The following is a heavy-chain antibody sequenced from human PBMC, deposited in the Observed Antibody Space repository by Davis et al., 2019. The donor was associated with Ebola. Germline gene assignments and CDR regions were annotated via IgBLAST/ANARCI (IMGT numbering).Heavy chain of an antibody. CDR1: GNSFTGFW. V-gene: IGHV5-51*01. Sequence: GESLKISCRGSGNSFTGFWVAWVRQMPGRGLEWMGIIYPGVYPGGSNPEYSPSFQGQVTISVDKSISTAYLQLNSLKASDTAIYYCARPKYSSSLYDAFDIWGQGTQVIVSS. J-gene: IGHJ3*02. CDR3: ARPKYSSSLYDAFDI. CDR2: IYPGVYPGGSNP. D-gene: IGHD6-13*01.